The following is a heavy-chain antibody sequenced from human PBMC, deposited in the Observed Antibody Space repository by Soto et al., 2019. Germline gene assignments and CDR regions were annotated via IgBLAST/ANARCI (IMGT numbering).Heavy chain of an antibody. Sequence: SETLSLTCTVSGGSISSSSYYWGWIRQPPGKGLEWIGYMYNTGSTIYNPSLKSRVTISVDTSKNQFSLKLSSVTAADTAVYYCAGSDGCYWGQGALVTVSS. V-gene: IGHV4-61*05. CDR1: GGSISSSSYY. CDR2: MYNTGST. D-gene: IGHD6-19*01. CDR3: AGSDGCY. J-gene: IGHJ4*02.